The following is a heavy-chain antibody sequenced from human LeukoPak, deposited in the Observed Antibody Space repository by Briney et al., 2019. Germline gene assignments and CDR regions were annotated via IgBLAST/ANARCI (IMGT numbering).Heavy chain of an antibody. J-gene: IGHJ4*02. CDR2: ISGSGGST. CDR3: AKGRGLLWFGEPMGLFDY. V-gene: IGHV3-23*01. Sequence: GSLRLSCAASGFTFSSYAMSWVRQAPGKGLEWVSAISGSGGSTYYADSVKGRFTISRDNSKNTLYLQMNSLRAEDTAVYYCAKGRGLLWFGEPMGLFDYWGQGTLVTVSS. CDR1: GFTFSSYA. D-gene: IGHD3-10*01.